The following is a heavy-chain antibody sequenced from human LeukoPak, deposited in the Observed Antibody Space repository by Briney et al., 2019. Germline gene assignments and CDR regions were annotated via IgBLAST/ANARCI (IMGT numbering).Heavy chain of an antibody. J-gene: IGHJ4*02. V-gene: IGHV4-30-4*02. D-gene: IGHD2-2*01. CDR2: IYYSGST. CDR3: ARGSSTGFDY. Sequence: SETLSLTCTVSGGSISSGDYYWSWIRQPPGKGLEWIGYIYYSGSTYYNPSLKSRVTISVDTSKKFFSLKLTSVTAADTAVYYCARGSSTGFDYWGQGTLVTVSS. CDR1: GGSISSGDYY.